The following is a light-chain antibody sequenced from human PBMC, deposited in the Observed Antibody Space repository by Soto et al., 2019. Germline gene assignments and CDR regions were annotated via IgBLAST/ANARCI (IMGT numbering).Light chain of an antibody. J-gene: IGLJ1*01. CDR1: SSNIGAGYA. CDR3: QSHDNSLSGFYV. V-gene: IGLV1-40*01. Sequence: QSVLTQPPSVSGSPGQSVTSSCTWISSNIGAGYAVHWYQQLPGTGPKLLIYDNTIRPSGVPDRFSGSRSGTSASLAITGLQAEDEADYYCQSHDNSLSGFYVFGTGTKVTVL. CDR2: DNT.